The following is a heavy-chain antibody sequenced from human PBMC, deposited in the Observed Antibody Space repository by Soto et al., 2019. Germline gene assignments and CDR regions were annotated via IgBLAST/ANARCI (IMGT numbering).Heavy chain of an antibody. J-gene: IGHJ4*02. CDR3: AREGGRDYYFDY. CDR2: ISSSGSTI. V-gene: IGHV3-48*04. Sequence: GGSLRLSCAASGFTFSSYSMNWVRQAPGKGLEWVSYISSSGSTIYYADSVKGRFTISRDNAKNSLYLQMNSLRAEDTAVYYCAREGGRDYYFDYWGQGALVTVSS. CDR1: GFTFSSYS. D-gene: IGHD3-16*01.